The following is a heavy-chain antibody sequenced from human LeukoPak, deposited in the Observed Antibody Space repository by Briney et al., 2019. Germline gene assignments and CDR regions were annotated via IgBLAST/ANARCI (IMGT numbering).Heavy chain of an antibody. V-gene: IGHV1-24*01. D-gene: IGHD3-3*01. CDR2: FDPEDGET. J-gene: IGHJ4*02. CDR3: ATDLFGVVIRGY. CDR1: GYTLAELS. Sequence: ASVKVSCKVSGYTLAELSMHWVRQAPGKGLEWMGGFDPEDGETIYAQKFQGRVTMTEDTSTDTAYMELSSLRSEDTAVYYCATDLFGVVIRGYWGQGTLVTVSS.